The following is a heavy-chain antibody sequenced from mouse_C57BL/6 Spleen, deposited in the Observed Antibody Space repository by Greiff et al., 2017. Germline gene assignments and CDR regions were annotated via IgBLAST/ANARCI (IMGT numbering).Heavy chain of an antibody. Sequence: VKLVESGAELVRPGASVTLSCKASGYTFTDYEMHWVKQTPVHGLEWIGAIDPETGGTAYNQKFKGKAILTADKSSSTAYMELRSLTSEDSAVYYCTRGVRNYFDYWGQGTTLTVSS. D-gene: IGHD2-2*01. V-gene: IGHV1-15*01. CDR2: IDPETGGT. CDR3: TRGVRNYFDY. J-gene: IGHJ2*01. CDR1: GYTFTDYE.